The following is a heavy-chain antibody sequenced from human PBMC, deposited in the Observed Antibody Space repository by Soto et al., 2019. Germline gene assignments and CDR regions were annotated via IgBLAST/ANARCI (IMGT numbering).Heavy chain of an antibody. D-gene: IGHD2-8*02. V-gene: IGHV3-30*03. J-gene: IGHJ6*02. CDR2: ISYDGRNE. CDR3: ARWRGGWRSYGMDV. Sequence: QVKLVESGGGVVQPGRSLRLSCVASGFTFRRYAMDWVRQAPGKGLKWVAIISYDGRNEYYADSVKGRFTISRDNSKNKLYLQMNSLRPEDTAVYYCARWRGGWRSYGMDVWGQGTTVTVSS. CDR1: GFTFRRYA.